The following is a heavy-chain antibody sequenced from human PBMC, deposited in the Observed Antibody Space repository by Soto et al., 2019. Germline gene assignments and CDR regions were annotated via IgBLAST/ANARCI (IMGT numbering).Heavy chain of an antibody. V-gene: IGHV4-34*01. CDR2: IHPSGST. D-gene: IGHD1-1*01. CDR1: GGSLSGYY. Sequence: QVQLQQWGAGLLKPSETLSLTCAVSGGSLSGYYWPWIRQSPGKGLEWIGEIHPSGSTNYNPSLRSRVTISVDTAKNQFSLRLTSLTAADTAVYYCARGRDEYKLGNVWGHGTTVTVSS. CDR3: ARGRDEYKLGNV. J-gene: IGHJ6*02.